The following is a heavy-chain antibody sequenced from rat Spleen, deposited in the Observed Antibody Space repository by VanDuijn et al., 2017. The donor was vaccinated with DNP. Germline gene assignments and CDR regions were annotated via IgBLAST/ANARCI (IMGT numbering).Heavy chain of an antibody. Sequence: EIQLQESGPGLVKPSQSLSLTCSVTGYTITSGYDWNWIRKFPGNKMEWMGYISYSGSTNYNPSFRSRISMTRDTSKNHFFLHLNSVTTEDTATYYCASYYYDGYYAMDAWGQGTSVTVSS. CDR3: ASYYYDGYYAMDA. D-gene: IGHD1-12*02. J-gene: IGHJ4*01. CDR2: ISYSGST. V-gene: IGHV3-4*01. CDR1: GYTITSGY.